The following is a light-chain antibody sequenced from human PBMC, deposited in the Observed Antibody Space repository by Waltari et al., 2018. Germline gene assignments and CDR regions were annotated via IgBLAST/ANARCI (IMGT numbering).Light chain of an antibody. CDR2: AAS. CDR3: QQSYSTPHT. J-gene: IGKJ1*01. CDR1: QTLSSS. V-gene: IGKV1-39*01. Sequence: DIQMTQSPSSLSASLGDRVTIPCRASQTLSSSLNWYQQEPGKALNLLIYAASSLQSRVPSRFTGGGSGTDLTLTISSLQAEDIATYYCQQSYSTPHTFGQGTKVEIK.